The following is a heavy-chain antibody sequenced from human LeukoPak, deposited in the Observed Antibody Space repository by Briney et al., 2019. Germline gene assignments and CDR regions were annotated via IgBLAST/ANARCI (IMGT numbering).Heavy chain of an antibody. CDR3: AREGYCSGGSCYSTPY. CDR1: GGSISSGSYY. CDR2: IYTSGST. D-gene: IGHD2-15*01. Sequence: SETLSLTCTVSGGSISSGSYYWSWIRQPAGKGLECIGRIYTSGSTNYNPSLKSRVTISVDPSKNQFYLKLSSVTAADTAVYYCAREGYCSGGSCYSTPYWGQGTLVTVSS. V-gene: IGHV4-61*02. J-gene: IGHJ4*02.